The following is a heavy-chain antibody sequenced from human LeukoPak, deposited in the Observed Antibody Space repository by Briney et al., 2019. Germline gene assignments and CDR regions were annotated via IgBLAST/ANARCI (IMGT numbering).Heavy chain of an antibody. V-gene: IGHV1-24*01. J-gene: IGHJ6*02. D-gene: IGHD2-2*01. Sequence: ASVKVSCKVSGYTLTELSMRWVRQAPGKGLEGMGGFDPEDGETIYEQKFQGRVTMTEDTSTDTAYMELSSLRSEDTAVYYCATDSVVPAAPNYYYYGMDVWGQGTTVTVSS. CDR1: GYTLTELS. CDR2: FDPEDGET. CDR3: ATDSVVPAAPNYYYYGMDV.